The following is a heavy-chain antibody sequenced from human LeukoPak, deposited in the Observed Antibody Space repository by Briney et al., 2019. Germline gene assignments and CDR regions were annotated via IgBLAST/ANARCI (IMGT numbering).Heavy chain of an antibody. CDR1: GGSISSYY. D-gene: IGHD2-8*01. V-gene: IGHV4-59*01. CDR3: ARDTGRAAMVYGVNGMDV. Sequence: KPSETLSLTCTVSGGSISSYYRSWIRQPPGKGLEWIGYIYYSGSTNYNPSLKSRVTISVDTSKNQFSLKLSSVTAADTAVYYCARDTGRAAMVYGVNGMDVWGQGTTVTVSS. CDR2: IYYSGST. J-gene: IGHJ6*02.